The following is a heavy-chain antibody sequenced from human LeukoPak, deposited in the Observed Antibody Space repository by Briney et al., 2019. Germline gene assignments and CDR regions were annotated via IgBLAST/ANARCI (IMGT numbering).Heavy chain of an antibody. Sequence: SETLSLTCAVSGGSISSSNWWSWVRQPPGKGLEWIGEIYHSGSTNYNPSLKSRVTISVDKSKNQFSLKLSSVTAADTAVYYCARKSVVVVAATTYYFDYWGQGTLVTVSS. V-gene: IGHV4-4*02. CDR2: IYHSGST. J-gene: IGHJ4*02. D-gene: IGHD2-15*01. CDR1: GGSISSSNW. CDR3: ARKSVVVVAATTYYFDY.